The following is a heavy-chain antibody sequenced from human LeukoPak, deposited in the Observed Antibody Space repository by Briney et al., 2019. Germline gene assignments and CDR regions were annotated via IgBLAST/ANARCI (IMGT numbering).Heavy chain of an antibody. CDR3: AGDYGASYRFDY. CDR2: VYHTGST. CDR1: GGSVSSGSYS. J-gene: IGHJ4*02. Sequence: PAETLSLTCAVSGGSVSSGSYSWSWIRQPPGKGLEWIGYVYHTGSTTYNPSLKSRLTISLDRSKNQFSLKLSSVTAADTAIYYCAGDYGASYRFDYWGQGTIVAVSS. D-gene: IGHD3-16*01. V-gene: IGHV4-30-2*01.